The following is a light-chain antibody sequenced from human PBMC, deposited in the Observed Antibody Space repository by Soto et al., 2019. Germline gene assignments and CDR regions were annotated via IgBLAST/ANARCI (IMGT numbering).Light chain of an antibody. J-gene: IGKJ4*01. CDR3: QQRRSSLT. CDR2: DVS. Sequence: IVLTQSPATLSLSPGERATLSCRASQSVSTYLAWYQQKAGQAPRLLIYDVSKRATGIPPRLSGSGAGTDFTLTLSSREPEDSATYYCQQRRSSLTFGGGTKVDIK. CDR1: QSVSTY. V-gene: IGKV3-11*01.